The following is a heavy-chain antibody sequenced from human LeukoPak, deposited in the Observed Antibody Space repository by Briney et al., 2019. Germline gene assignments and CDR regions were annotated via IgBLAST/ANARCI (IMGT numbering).Heavy chain of an antibody. J-gene: IGHJ4*02. D-gene: IGHD7-27*01. CDR2: IYYSGST. CDR3: ARAKGSVRLGIFDY. CDR1: GGSISSSSYY. V-gene: IGHV4-39*01. Sequence: SETLSLTCTVSGGSISSSSYYWGWIRQPPGKGLEWIGSIYYSGSTYYNPSLKSRVTISVDTSKNQFSLKLSSVTAADTAVYYCARAKGSVRLGIFDYWGQGTLVTVSS.